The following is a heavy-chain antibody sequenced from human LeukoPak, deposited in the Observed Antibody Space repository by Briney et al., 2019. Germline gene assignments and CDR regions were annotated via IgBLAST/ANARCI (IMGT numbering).Heavy chain of an antibody. J-gene: IGHJ5*02. CDR3: ARGGLPRENWFDP. CDR1: DGSISTYY. CDR2: IYTTGST. D-gene: IGHD3/OR15-3a*01. V-gene: IGHV4-4*07. Sequence: SETLSLTCTVSDGSISTYYWSWIRQPAGKGLEWIGRIYTTGSTNYNPSLKSRVTMSVDTSNNQFSLKLTSVTAADTAVYYCARGGLPRENWFDPWGQGTLVTVSS.